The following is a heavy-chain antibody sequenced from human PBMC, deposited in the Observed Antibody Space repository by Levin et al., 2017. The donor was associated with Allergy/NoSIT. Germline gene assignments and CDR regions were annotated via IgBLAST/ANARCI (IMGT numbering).Heavy chain of an antibody. D-gene: IGHD3-10*01. Sequence: SQTLSLTCTVSGDSVSSRSFYWAWIRQPPGKGLEWIGSIYNSGSTYYSPSLQSRVTISVDTAKNQFSLRLTSVTGAETAIYFCARQWFGEPSFDYWGQGTLVTVSS. CDR2: IYNSGST. CDR1: GDSVSSRSFY. J-gene: IGHJ4*02. CDR3: ARQWFGEPSFDY. V-gene: IGHV4-39*01.